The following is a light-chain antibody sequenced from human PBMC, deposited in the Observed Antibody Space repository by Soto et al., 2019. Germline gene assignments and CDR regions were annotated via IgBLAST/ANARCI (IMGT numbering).Light chain of an antibody. Sequence: DIQLTQSPSYVSASVGDRVTITCRASQTISSGLAWYQQKPGKAPELLIYAASSLKSGVPSRFSGSGSGTDFTLTISSLQPEDDATYYCQRDDSFPLFTFGHGTKVDIK. CDR1: QTISSG. V-gene: IGKV1-12*01. J-gene: IGKJ3*01. CDR2: AAS. CDR3: QRDDSFPLFT.